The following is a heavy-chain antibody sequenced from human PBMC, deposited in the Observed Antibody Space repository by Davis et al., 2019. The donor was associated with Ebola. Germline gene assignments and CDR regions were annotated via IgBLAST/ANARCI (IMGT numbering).Heavy chain of an antibody. V-gene: IGHV3-23*01. Sequence: PGGSLRLSCAASGFTFSSYAMSWVRQAPGKGLEWVSAISGSGGSTYYADSVKGRFTTSRDNSKNTLYLQMNSLRAEDTAVYYCAKVPSGYDSYWGWFDPWGQGTLVTVSS. D-gene: IGHD5-12*01. CDR2: ISGSGGST. CDR3: AKVPSGYDSYWGWFDP. CDR1: GFTFSSYA. J-gene: IGHJ5*02.